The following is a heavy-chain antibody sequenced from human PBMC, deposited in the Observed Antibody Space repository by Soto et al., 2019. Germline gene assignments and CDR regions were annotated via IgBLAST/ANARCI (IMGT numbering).Heavy chain of an antibody. Sequence: NPSETLSLTCAVYGGSFSCYYWSWIRQPPGKGLEWIGEINHSGSTNYNPSLKSRVTISVDTSKNQFSLKLSSVTAADTAVYYCQISAMGAYYFDYWGQGTLVTVSS. CDR2: INHSGST. CDR1: GGSFSCYY. CDR3: QISAMGAYYFDY. D-gene: IGHD3-16*01. V-gene: IGHV4-34*01. J-gene: IGHJ4*02.